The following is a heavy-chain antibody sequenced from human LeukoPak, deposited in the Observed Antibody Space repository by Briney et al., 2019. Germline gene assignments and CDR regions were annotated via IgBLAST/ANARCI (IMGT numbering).Heavy chain of an antibody. CDR3: AREVVVAATPWFDP. CDR1: GYTFTSYG. Sequence: ASVKVSCKASGYTFTSYGISWVRQAPGQGLKWMGWINPNSGGTNYAQKFQGRVTMTRDTSISTAYMELSRLRSDDTAVYYCAREVVVAATPWFDPWGQGTLVTVSS. D-gene: IGHD2-15*01. J-gene: IGHJ5*02. CDR2: INPNSGGT. V-gene: IGHV1-2*02.